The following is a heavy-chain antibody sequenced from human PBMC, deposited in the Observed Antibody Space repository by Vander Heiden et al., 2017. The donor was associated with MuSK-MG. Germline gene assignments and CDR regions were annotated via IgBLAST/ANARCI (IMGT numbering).Heavy chain of an antibody. CDR2: ISTSGGSI. Sequence: EVQLLESGGGLVQPGGSLRLSCAASGFNFNSYGMSWVRQAPGKGLEWVSTISTSGGSIFYADSVKGRFTISRDNSKNTLYLQMNSLRAEDTAVYFCAKEPHLDSNNWYGADYWGQGTLVTVSS. D-gene: IGHD6-13*01. V-gene: IGHV3-23*01. J-gene: IGHJ4*02. CDR3: AKEPHLDSNNWYGADY. CDR1: GFNFNSYG.